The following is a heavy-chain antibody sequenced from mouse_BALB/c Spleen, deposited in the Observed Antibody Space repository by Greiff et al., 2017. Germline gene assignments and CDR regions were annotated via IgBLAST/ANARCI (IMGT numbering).Heavy chain of an antibody. CDR3: TRAYDYDVLSFAY. D-gene: IGHD2-4*01. Sequence: EVKLVESGGGLVKPGGSLKLSCAASGFTFSSYTMSWVRQTPEKRLEWVATISSGGSYTYYPDSVKGRFTISRDNAKNTLYLQMSSLKSEDTAMYYCTRAYDYDVLSFAYWGQGTLVTVSA. J-gene: IGHJ3*01. CDR1: GFTFSSYT. CDR2: ISSGGSYT. V-gene: IGHV5-6-4*01.